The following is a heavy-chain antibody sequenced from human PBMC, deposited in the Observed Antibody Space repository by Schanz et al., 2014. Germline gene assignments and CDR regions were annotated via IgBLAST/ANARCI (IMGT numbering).Heavy chain of an antibody. CDR1: GFTFRTYG. D-gene: IGHD6-19*01. J-gene: IGHJ3*02. V-gene: IGHV3-NL1*01. CDR2: IYSGGST. Sequence: ESGGGVVQPGGSLRLSCAASGFTFRTYGMHWVRQAPGKGMEWVAVIYSGGSTFYTDSVKGRFTISRDNSKNTLYLQMNSLIAEDTAVYYCAKCIGWYGRCAFDIWGQGTMVTVSS. CDR3: AKCIGWYGRCAFDI.